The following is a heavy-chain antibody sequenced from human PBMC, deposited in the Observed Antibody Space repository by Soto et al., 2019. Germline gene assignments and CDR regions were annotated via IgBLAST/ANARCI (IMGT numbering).Heavy chain of an antibody. V-gene: IGHV3-53*01. CDR2: IYSGGST. J-gene: IGHJ6*02. Sequence: GGSMRLSCAASGFTVCSYDMTWVRQAPGKGLEWVSVIYSGGSTYYGDSVKGRFTISRDNSKNTLYLQMNRLRAEDTAVYYCAGSSSWYPAYGMGVWGQGATGTVSS. CDR3: AGSSSWYPAYGMGV. D-gene: IGHD6-13*01. CDR1: GFTVCSYD.